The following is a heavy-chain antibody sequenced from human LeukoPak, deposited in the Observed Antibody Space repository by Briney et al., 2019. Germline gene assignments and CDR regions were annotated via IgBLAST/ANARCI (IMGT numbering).Heavy chain of an antibody. D-gene: IGHD5-18*01. CDR2: IFYSGST. CDR3: ARGQIQLWPRYFDY. J-gene: IGHJ4*02. Sequence: SETLSLTCTVSSGSISTSNYYWGWVRQPPGKALEWIGNIFYSGSTYYSPSLKSRVTISLDTSRNQFSLKLNSVTAADTAVYYCARGQIQLWPRYFDYWGQGTLVTVSS. CDR1: SGSISTSNYY. V-gene: IGHV4-39*07.